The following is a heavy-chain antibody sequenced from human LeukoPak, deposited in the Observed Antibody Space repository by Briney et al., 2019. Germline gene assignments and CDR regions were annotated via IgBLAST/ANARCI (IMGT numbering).Heavy chain of an antibody. CDR2: ISAYNGNT. J-gene: IGHJ3*02. CDR1: GYTFTSYG. V-gene: IGHV1-18*01. CDR3: ARGRITIFGVVIPRDAFDI. Sequence: GASVKVSCKASGYTFTSYGISWVRQAPGQGLEWMGWISAYNGNTNYAQKLQGRVTMTTDTSTSTAYMELRSLRSDDTAVYYCARGRITIFGVVIPRDAFDIWGQGTMVTVSS. D-gene: IGHD3-3*01.